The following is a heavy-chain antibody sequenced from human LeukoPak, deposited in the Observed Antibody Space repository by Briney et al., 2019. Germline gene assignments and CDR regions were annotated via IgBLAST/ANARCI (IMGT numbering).Heavy chain of an antibody. Sequence: SETLSLTCTVSGGSISSYYWSWIRQPPGKGLEWIGYIYYSGSTNYNPSHKSRVTISVDTSKNQFSLKLSSVTAADTAVYYCVRDRELTYWGQGILVTVSS. CDR1: GGSISSYY. J-gene: IGHJ4*02. D-gene: IGHD2/OR15-2a*01. CDR3: VRDRELTY. CDR2: IYYSGST. V-gene: IGHV4-59*01.